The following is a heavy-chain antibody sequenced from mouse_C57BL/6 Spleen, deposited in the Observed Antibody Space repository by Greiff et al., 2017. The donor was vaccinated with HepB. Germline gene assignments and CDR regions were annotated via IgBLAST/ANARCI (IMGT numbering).Heavy chain of an antibody. D-gene: IGHD1-1*01. V-gene: IGHV1-66*01. CDR1: GYSFTSYY. CDR3: AKHYYGSREYYFDY. J-gene: IGHJ2*01. Sequence: VKLMESGPELVKPGASVKISCKASGYSFTSYYIHWVKQRPGQGLEWIGWIYPGSGNTKYNEKFKGKATLTADTSSSNAYMQLSSLTSEDSAVYYCAKHYYGSREYYFDYWGQGTTLTVSS. CDR2: IYPGSGNT.